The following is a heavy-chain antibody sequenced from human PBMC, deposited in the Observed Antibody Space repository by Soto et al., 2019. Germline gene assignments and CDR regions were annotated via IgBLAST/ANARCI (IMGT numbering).Heavy chain of an antibody. CDR3: ARRGDSSSWTSYYYYGMDV. V-gene: IGHV5-10-1*01. D-gene: IGHD6-13*01. CDR2: IDPSDSYT. J-gene: IGHJ6*02. Sequence: GESLKISCKGSGYSFTSYWISWVRQMPGKGLEWMGRIDPSDSYTNYSPSFQGHVTISADKSISTAYLQWSSLKASDTAMYYCARRGDSSSWTSYYYYGMDVWGQGTTVTSP. CDR1: GYSFTSYW.